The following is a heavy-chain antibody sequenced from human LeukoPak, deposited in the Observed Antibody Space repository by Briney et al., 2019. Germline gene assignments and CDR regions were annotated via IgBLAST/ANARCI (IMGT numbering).Heavy chain of an antibody. D-gene: IGHD5-18*01. CDR1: GYSFTCYW. J-gene: IGHJ4*02. Sequence: GESPKISCKGSGYSFTCYWTGRVRQMPGKGIEWIGIIYPGGSDTRYSPSFQGQVSISADKSISSAYLQWSSLKASDTAMYYCARLTAMVSSPYDYWGQGTLVTVSS. CDR3: ARLTAMVSSPYDY. V-gene: IGHV5-51*02. CDR2: IYPGGSDT.